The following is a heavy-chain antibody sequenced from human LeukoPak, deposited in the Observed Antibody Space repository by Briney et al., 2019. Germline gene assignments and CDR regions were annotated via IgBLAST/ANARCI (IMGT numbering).Heavy chain of an antibody. Sequence: PGRSLRLSCAASGFTFSSYGMHWVRQAPGKGLEWVAVIWYDGSSKYYADSVKGRFTISRDNSKNTLYLQMNSLRAEDTAVYYCARDFRGLYGDYSIGYWGQGTLVTVSS. CDR2: IWYDGSSK. CDR3: ARDFRGLYGDYSIGY. J-gene: IGHJ4*02. CDR1: GFTFSSYG. V-gene: IGHV3-33*01. D-gene: IGHD4-17*01.